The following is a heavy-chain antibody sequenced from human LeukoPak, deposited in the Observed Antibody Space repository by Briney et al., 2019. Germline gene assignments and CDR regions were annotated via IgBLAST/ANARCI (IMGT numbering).Heavy chain of an antibody. J-gene: IGHJ4*02. CDR3: ARDPPYCSSTSCYSPPFGY. CDR2: IYTSGST. V-gene: IGHV4-4*07. CDR1: GGSISSYY. D-gene: IGHD2-2*01. Sequence: SETLSLTCTVSGGSISSYYWSWIRQPAGKGLEWIGRIYTSGSTNYNPSLKSRVTMSVDTSKNQFSLKLSSVTAADTAVYYCARDPPYCSSTSCYSPPFGYWGQGTLVTVSS.